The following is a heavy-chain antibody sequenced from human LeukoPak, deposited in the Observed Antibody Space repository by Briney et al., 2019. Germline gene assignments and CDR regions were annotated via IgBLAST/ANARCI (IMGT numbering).Heavy chain of an antibody. CDR3: AKDQGYSYGYGGFDP. CDR1: GFTFSSYG. J-gene: IGHJ5*02. D-gene: IGHD5-18*01. Sequence: SGGSLRLSCAASGFTFSSYGMHWVRQAPGKGLEWGAVISYDGSNKYYADSVKGRFTISRDNSKNTLYLQMNSLRAEDTAVYYCAKDQGYSYGYGGFDPWGQGTLVTVSS. CDR2: ISYDGSNK. V-gene: IGHV3-30*18.